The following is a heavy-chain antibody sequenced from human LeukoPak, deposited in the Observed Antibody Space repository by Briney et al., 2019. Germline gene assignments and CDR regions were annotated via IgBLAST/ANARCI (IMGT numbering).Heavy chain of an antibody. CDR1: GYTFTGYY. J-gene: IGHJ5*02. CDR3: ARSASYSSSSSWFDP. CDR2: INPNSGGT. Sequence: GASVKVSRKASGYTFTGYYMHWVRQAPGQGLEWMGWINPNSGGTNYAQKFQGRVTMTRDTSISTAYMELSRLRSDDTAVYYCARSASYSSSSSWFDPWGQGTLVTVSS. V-gene: IGHV1-2*02. D-gene: IGHD6-6*01.